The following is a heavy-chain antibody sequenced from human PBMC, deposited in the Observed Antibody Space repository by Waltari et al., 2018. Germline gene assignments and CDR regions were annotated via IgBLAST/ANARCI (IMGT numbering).Heavy chain of an antibody. Sequence: QVQLVQSGAEVPKPGASVKVSRNASGYTFTSYGISWVRPAPVLGLEWMGWISAYNGNTNYAQKLQGRVTMTTDTSTSTAYMELRSLRSDDTAVYYCARASVSSTSRYGMDVWGQGTTVTVSS. V-gene: IGHV1-18*01. CDR2: ISAYNGNT. J-gene: IGHJ6*02. CDR3: ARASVSSTSRYGMDV. D-gene: IGHD2-2*01. CDR1: GYTFTSYG.